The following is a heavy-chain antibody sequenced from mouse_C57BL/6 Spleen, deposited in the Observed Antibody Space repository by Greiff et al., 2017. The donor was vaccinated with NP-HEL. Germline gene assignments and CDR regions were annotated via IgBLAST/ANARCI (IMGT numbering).Heavy chain of an antibody. Sequence: VQLQQSGPELVKPGASVKLSCKASGYTFTDYYMHWVKQSPGKSLEWIGNINPNNGGTSYNEKFKGKATLTVNKSSSTAYMELRSLTSEESAVYYCAEGTLLLGWFAYWGQGTLVTVSA. CDR2: INPNNGGT. D-gene: IGHD4-1*01. J-gene: IGHJ3*01. V-gene: IGHV1-22*01. CDR1: GYTFTDYY. CDR3: AEGTLLLGWFAY.